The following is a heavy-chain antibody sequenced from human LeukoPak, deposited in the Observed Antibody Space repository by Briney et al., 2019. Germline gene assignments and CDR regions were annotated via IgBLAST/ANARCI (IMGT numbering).Heavy chain of an antibody. Sequence: GASVKVSCKASGYTFTSYGISWVRQAPGQGLEWMGWISAYNGNTNYAQKLQGRVTMTTDTSTSTAYMELRSLRSDDTAVYYCARNPLPAYYYDSSGHHFDYWGQGTLVTVSS. CDR1: GYTFTSYG. CDR2: ISAYNGNT. D-gene: IGHD3-22*01. V-gene: IGHV1-18*01. J-gene: IGHJ4*02. CDR3: ARNPLPAYYYDSSGHHFDY.